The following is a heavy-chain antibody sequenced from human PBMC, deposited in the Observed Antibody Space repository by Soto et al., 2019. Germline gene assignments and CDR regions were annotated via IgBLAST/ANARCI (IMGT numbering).Heavy chain of an antibody. CDR2: INAGNGNT. J-gene: IGHJ4*02. CDR1: GYTFTSYA. D-gene: IGHD2-15*01. CDR3: ARGRAATRAFDY. V-gene: IGHV1-3*01. Sequence: ASVKVSCKASGYTFTSYAMHWVRQAPGQRLEWMGWINAGNGNTKYSQKFQGRVTITRDTSASTAYMELSSLRSEDTAVYYCARGRAATRAFDYWGQGTLVTVSS.